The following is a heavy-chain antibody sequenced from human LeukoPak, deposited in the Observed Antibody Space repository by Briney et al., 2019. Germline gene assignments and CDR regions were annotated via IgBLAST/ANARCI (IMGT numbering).Heavy chain of an antibody. Sequence: GGSLRLSCAASGFTLSSNYMSWVRQAPGKGLEWVSVIYSHGSTFYAHSVKPRFPIPIHHSKNTLYLQMNSLRADDTSVYYCARDPYSCMWSYRMDVCGQGTTVSVSS. CDR1: GFTLSSNY. J-gene: IGHJ6*02. CDR2: IYSHGST. V-gene: IGHV3-53*01. D-gene: IGHD6-13*01. CDR3: ARDPYSCMWSYRMDV.